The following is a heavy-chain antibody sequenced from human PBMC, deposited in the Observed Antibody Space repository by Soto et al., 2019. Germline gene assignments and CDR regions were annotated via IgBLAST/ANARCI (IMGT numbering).Heavy chain of an antibody. D-gene: IGHD4-17*01. CDR1: GGTFSSYA. V-gene: IGHV1-69*13. CDR3: ARSAYGDFLLPDY. Sequence: GASVKVSCKASGGTFSSYAISWVRQAPGQGLEWMGGIIPIFGTANYAQKFQGRVTITADESTSTAYMELSSLRSEDTAVYYCARSAYGDFLLPDYWGQGTLVTVSS. J-gene: IGHJ4*02. CDR2: IIPIFGTA.